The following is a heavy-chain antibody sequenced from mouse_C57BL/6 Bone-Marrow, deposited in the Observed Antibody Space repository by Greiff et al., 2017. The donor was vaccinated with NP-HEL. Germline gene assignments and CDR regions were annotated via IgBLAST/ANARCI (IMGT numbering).Heavy chain of an antibody. D-gene: IGHD1-1*01. J-gene: IGHJ3*01. CDR2: IYPGSGST. CDR3: AQYYGSSGPY. Sequence: VQLVESGAELVKPGASVKMSCKASGYTFTSYWITWVKQRPGQGLEWIGDIYPGSGSTNYNEKFKSKATLTVDTSSSTAYMQLSSLTSEDSAVYYCAQYYGSSGPYWGQGTLVTVSA. CDR1: GYTFTSYW. V-gene: IGHV1-55*01.